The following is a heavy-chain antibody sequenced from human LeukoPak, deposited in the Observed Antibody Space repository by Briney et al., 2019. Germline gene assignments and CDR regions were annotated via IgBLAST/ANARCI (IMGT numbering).Heavy chain of an antibody. CDR3: ARDPVTQYYFDY. Sequence: PGGSLRLSCVTSGFTFRNHGMHWVRQAPGKGLEWVAVIWYDGSNKYYGDFVKGRFTISRDNSKNTLYLQMNSLRAEDTAVYYCARDPVTQYYFDYWGQGTLVTVSS. CDR1: GFTFRNHG. CDR2: IWYDGSNK. D-gene: IGHD4-17*01. V-gene: IGHV3-33*01. J-gene: IGHJ4*02.